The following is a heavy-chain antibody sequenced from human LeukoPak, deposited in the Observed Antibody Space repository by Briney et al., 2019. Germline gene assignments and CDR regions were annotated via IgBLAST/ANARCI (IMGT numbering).Heavy chain of an antibody. CDR3: ARDDNWKYDAFDI. Sequence: PSETLSLTCTVSGGSISSGSYYWSWIRQPAGKGLEWIGRIYTSGSTNYNPSLKSRVTISVDTSKNQFSLKLSSVTAADTAVYYCARDDNWKYDAFDIWGQGTMVTVSS. V-gene: IGHV4-61*02. CDR1: GGSISSGSYY. D-gene: IGHD1-7*01. J-gene: IGHJ3*02. CDR2: IYTSGST.